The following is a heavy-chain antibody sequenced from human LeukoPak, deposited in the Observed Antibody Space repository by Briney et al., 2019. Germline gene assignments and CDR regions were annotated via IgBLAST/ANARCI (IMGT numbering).Heavy chain of an antibody. CDR3: ARDCSGGSCSGEDSFDI. V-gene: IGHV4-59*01. CDR2: IYYSGST. CDR1: GGSISSYY. Sequence: SETLSLTCTVSGGSISSYYWSWIRQPPGKGLEWIGYIYYSGSTNYNPSLNSRVTISVDTSKTQFSLKLNSVTAAETALYYCARDCSGGSCSGEDSFDIWCQGTMVTVSS. D-gene: IGHD2-15*01. J-gene: IGHJ3*02.